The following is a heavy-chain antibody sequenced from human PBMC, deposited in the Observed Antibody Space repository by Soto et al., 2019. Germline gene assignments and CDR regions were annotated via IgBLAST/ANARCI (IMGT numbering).Heavy chain of an antibody. D-gene: IGHD3-9*01. V-gene: IGHV3-9*01. CDR1: GFTFDDYA. CDR3: ASGRGYDILTGYYPYFDY. Sequence: EVQLVESGGGLAQPGRSLRLSCAASGFTFDDYAMHWVRQAPGKGLEWVSGISWNSDSIWYADSVKGRFTISRDNAKKSLYLQINSLTAEDTALYYCASGRGYDILTGYYPYFDYWGQGTLVTVSS. J-gene: IGHJ4*02. CDR2: ISWNSDSI.